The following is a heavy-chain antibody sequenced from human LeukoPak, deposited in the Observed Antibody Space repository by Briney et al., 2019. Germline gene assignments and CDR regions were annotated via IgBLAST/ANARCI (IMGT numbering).Heavy chain of an antibody. J-gene: IGHJ4*02. CDR2: IYSGGST. CDR1: GFTVSSNY. Sequence: PGGSLRLSCAASGFTVSSNYMSWVRQAPGKGLEWVSVIYSGGSTYYADSVKGRFTISRDNSKNTLYLQMNSLRAEDTAVYYCARDFDYYDSSGYYGGDYWGQGTLVTVSS. D-gene: IGHD3-22*01. CDR3: ARDFDYYDSSGYYGGDY. V-gene: IGHV3-53*01.